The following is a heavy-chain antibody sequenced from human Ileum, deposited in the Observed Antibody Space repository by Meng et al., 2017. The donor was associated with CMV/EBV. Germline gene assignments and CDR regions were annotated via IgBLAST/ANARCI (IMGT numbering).Heavy chain of an antibody. Sequence: CAVSGDSINSDDYYWSWIRQPPGKGLEWIGCIYYSGSTYYNLSLKSRVTISVDTSKNQFSLKLSSVTAADTAVYYCARVRDLFRYFDYWGQGTLVTVSS. J-gene: IGHJ4*02. V-gene: IGHV4-30-4*08. CDR2: IYYSGST. CDR1: GDSINSDDYY. CDR3: ARVRDLFRYFDY.